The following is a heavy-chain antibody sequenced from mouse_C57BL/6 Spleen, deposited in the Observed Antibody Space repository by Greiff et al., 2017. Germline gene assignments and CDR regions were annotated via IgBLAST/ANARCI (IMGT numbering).Heavy chain of an antibody. CDR3: ARSYSSGYVGWFAY. CDR1: GFTFSSYA. CDR2: ISDGGSYT. D-gene: IGHD3-2*02. Sequence: EVKLVESGGGLVQPGGSLKLSCAASGFTFSSYAMSWVRQTPEKRLEWVATISDGGSYTYYPDNVKGRFTISRDNAKNNLYLQMSHLKSEDTAMYYCARSYSSGYVGWFAYWGQGTLVTVSA. V-gene: IGHV5-4*03. J-gene: IGHJ3*01.